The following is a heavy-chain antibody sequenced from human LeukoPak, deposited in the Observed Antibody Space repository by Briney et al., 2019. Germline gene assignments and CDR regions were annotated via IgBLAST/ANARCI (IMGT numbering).Heavy chain of an antibody. D-gene: IGHD1-26*01. Sequence: ASVKVSCKASGYTFTSYYMHWVRQAPGQGLEWMGIINPSGGSTSYAQKFQGRVTMTRDTSTSTAYMELSSLRSGDTAVYHCATVPWELPIHDAFDIWGQGTMVTVSS. V-gene: IGHV1-46*01. J-gene: IGHJ3*02. CDR1: GYTFTSYY. CDR2: INPSGGST. CDR3: ATVPWELPIHDAFDI.